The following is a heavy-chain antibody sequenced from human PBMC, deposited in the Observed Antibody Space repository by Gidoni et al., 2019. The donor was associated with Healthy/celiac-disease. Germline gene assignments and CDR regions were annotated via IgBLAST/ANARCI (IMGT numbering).Heavy chain of an antibody. CDR2: ISGSGGST. D-gene: IGHD6-19*01. Sequence: EVQLLESGGGVVQPGGSLRISCAASGDTFSSYAMSWVRQAPGKGLEWVSAISGSGGSTYYADSVKGRFTISRDNSKNTLYLQMNSLRAEDTAVYYCAKGGGVAVAGGDYWGQGTLVTVSS. CDR3: AKGGGVAVAGGDY. CDR1: GDTFSSYA. J-gene: IGHJ4*02. V-gene: IGHV3-23*01.